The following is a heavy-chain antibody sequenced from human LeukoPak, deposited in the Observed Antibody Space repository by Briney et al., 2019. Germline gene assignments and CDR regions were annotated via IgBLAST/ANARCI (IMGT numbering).Heavy chain of an antibody. J-gene: IGHJ4*02. CDR2: IYYSGST. CDR1: GGSISSYY. D-gene: IGHD2-2*02. Sequence: SETLSLTCTVSGGSISSYYWSWIRQPPGKGLEWIGYIYYSGSTNYNPSLKSRVTISVDTSKNQFSLKLSSVTAADTAVYYCASTEMGYCSSTSCYSFDYWGQGTLVTVSP. CDR3: ASTEMGYCSSTSCYSFDY. V-gene: IGHV4-59*08.